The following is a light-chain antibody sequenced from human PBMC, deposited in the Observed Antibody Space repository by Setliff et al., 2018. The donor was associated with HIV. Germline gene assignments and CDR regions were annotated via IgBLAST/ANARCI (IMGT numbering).Light chain of an antibody. J-gene: IGLJ1*01. Sequence: QSALTQPASVSGSPGQSITISCTGTSNDIGLYNFVSWYQQHPGKVPQLIIFDVTIRPSGVSIRFSGSKSGNTASLTISGPQAEDEADYYCSSFTGTRKFVFGTGTKVTVL. CDR1: SNDIGLYNF. CDR2: DVT. CDR3: SSFTGTRKFV. V-gene: IGLV2-14*03.